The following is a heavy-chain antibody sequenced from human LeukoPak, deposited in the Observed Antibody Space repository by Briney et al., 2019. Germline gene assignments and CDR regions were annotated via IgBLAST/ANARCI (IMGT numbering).Heavy chain of an antibody. D-gene: IGHD5-18*01. J-gene: IGHJ6*02. CDR2: IYSGGST. V-gene: IGHV3-66*01. Sequence: PGGSLRLSCAASGFTVSSNYMSWVRQAPGKGLEWVSVIYSGGSTNYADSVKGRFTISRDNSKNTLYLQMNSLRAEDTAVYYCARENRGYDSYYYYGMDVWGQGTTVTVSS. CDR1: GFTVSSNY. CDR3: ARENRGYDSYYYYGMDV.